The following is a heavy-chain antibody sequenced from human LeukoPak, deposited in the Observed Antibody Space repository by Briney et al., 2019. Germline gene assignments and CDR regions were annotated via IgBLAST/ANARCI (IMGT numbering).Heavy chain of an antibody. Sequence: GGSLRLSCATSAFTFRSDWMTWVRQAPGKGLEWVANINHDGSKTHYVDSVKGRFTISRDNTENSLFLQMNSLRAEDTAVYYCAKASSHEDYQHPFFYYYSMDVWGKGTTVTVSS. V-gene: IGHV3-7*03. CDR2: INHDGSKT. CDR1: AFTFRSDW. J-gene: IGHJ6*03. CDR3: AKASSHEDYQHPFFYYYSMDV. D-gene: IGHD2-2*01.